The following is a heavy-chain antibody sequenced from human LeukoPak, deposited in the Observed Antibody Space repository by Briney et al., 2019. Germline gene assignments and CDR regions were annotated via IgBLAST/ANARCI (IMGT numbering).Heavy chain of an antibody. CDR1: GYTFTGYY. CDR2: INPNSGGT. Sequence: ASVRVSCKASGYTFTGYYMHWVRQAPSQGLEWMGWINPNSGGTNYAQKFQGRVTMTRDTSISTAYMELSRLRSDDTAVYYCASNIAVAGFDYWGQGTLVAVSS. J-gene: IGHJ4*02. V-gene: IGHV1-2*02. D-gene: IGHD6-19*01. CDR3: ASNIAVAGFDY.